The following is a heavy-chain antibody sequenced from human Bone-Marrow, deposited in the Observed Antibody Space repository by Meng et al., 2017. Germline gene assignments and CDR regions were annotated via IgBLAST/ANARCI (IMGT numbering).Heavy chain of an antibody. CDR1: GFTFDDYA. D-gene: IGHD3-16*01. J-gene: IGHJ4*02. Sequence: SLRLSCAASGFTFDDYAMHWVRQAPGKGLEWVSGISWNSGSIGYADSVKGRFTISRDNAKNSLYLQMNSLRAEDTALYYCAKDIAGGVRLRHSLGFDYWGQGTLVTVSS. CDR3: AKDIAGGVRLRHSLGFDY. V-gene: IGHV3-9*01. CDR2: ISWNSGSI.